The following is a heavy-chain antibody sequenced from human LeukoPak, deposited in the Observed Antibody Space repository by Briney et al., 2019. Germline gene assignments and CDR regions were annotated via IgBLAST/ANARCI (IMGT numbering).Heavy chain of an antibody. CDR3: AKCPYGDYGWGYYFDY. V-gene: IGHV3-23*01. J-gene: IGHJ4*02. Sequence: GGSLTLSCAASGFTFSSYAMSWVRQAPGKGLEWVSAISGSGGTTYYADSVKGRFTISRDNSRNTLYLQMNSLRAEDTAVYYCAKCPYGDYGWGYYFDYWGQGTLVTVSS. CDR2: ISGSGGTT. D-gene: IGHD4-17*01. CDR1: GFTFSSYA.